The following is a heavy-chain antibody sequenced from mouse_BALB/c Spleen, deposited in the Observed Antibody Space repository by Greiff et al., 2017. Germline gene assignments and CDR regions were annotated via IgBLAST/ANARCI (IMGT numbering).Heavy chain of an antibody. Sequence: VQLQQPGAELVKPGASVKLSCKASGYTFTSYYMHWVKQRPEQGLEWIGWIDPENGNTIYDPKFQGKASITADTSSNTAYLQLSSLTSEDTAVYYCARSDGYYDWFAYWGQGTLVTVSA. V-gene: IGHV14-1*02. CDR2: IDPENGNT. J-gene: IGHJ3*01. D-gene: IGHD2-3*01. CDR1: GYTFTSYY. CDR3: ARSDGYYDWFAY.